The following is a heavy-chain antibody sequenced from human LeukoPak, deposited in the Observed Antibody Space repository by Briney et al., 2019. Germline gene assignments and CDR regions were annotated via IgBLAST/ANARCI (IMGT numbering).Heavy chain of an antibody. CDR1: GFTFSSYS. CDR3: AREGYNWNDSRFYYYYYMDV. D-gene: IGHD1-20*01. CDR2: ISSGSTI. J-gene: IGHJ6*03. V-gene: IGHV3-48*02. Sequence: GGSLRLSCAASGFTFSSYSMNWVRQAPGKGLEWVSYISSGSTIYYADSVKGRFTISRDNAKNSLYLQMNSLRDEDTAVYYCAREGYNWNDSRFYYYYYMDVWGKGTTVTVSS.